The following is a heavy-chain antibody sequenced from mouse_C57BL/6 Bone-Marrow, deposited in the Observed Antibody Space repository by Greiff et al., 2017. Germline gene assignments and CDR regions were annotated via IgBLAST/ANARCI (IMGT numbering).Heavy chain of an antibody. CDR2: IYPGSGST. CDR3: AREPLYYGNLYYFDY. V-gene: IGHV1-55*01. Sequence: VQLQQPGAELVKPGASVKMSCKASGYTFTSYWITWVKQRPGQGLEWIGDIYPGSGSTNYNEKFKSKATLTVDTSSSTAYMQLSSLTSEDSAVYYCAREPLYYGNLYYFDYWGQGTTLTVSS. CDR1: GYTFTSYW. J-gene: IGHJ2*01. D-gene: IGHD2-1*01.